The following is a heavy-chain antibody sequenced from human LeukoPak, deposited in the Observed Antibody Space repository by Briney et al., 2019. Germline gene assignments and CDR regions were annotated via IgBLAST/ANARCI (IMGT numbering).Heavy chain of an antibody. Sequence: QPGGSLRLSCAASGLTFSGQWMNWVRQAPGQGLEWVANIKYDGSEEYYADSVKGRFTISRDNAKNPLSLQMNYVRAGDTAIYYCAYTNHLTYWGQGALVTVSS. V-gene: IGHV3-7*01. CDR2: IKYDGSEE. CDR3: AYTNHLTY. J-gene: IGHJ4*02. CDR1: GLTFSGQW. D-gene: IGHD3-16*01.